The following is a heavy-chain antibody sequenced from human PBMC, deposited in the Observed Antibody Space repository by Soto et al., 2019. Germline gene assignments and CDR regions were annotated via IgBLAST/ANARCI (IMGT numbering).Heavy chain of an antibody. CDR2: ISSSGSTI. CDR3: ARDGFNGVADIINWFDP. D-gene: IGHD6-19*01. CDR1: GFSFSSYE. Sequence: GRSLRLSCSASGFSFSSYEMNWVRQDPGKGLERVPYISSSGSTIYYADSVKGRFTISRDNAKNSLYLQMNSPRAEDTAVYYCARDGFNGVADIINWFDPWGQGTLVTVSS. V-gene: IGHV3-48*03. J-gene: IGHJ5*02.